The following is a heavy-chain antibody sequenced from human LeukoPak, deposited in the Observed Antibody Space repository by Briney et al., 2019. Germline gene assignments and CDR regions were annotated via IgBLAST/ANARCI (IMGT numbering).Heavy chain of an antibody. D-gene: IGHD3-10*01. Sequence: PGGSPRLSCAASGFTFSSYSMNWVRQAPGKGLEWVSYISSSSSTIYYADSVKGRFTISRDNAKNSLYLQMNSLRDEDTAVYYCARDRGSGSYYKDFDYWGQGTLVTVSS. V-gene: IGHV3-48*02. CDR1: GFTFSSYS. CDR2: ISSSSSTI. J-gene: IGHJ4*02. CDR3: ARDRGSGSYYKDFDY.